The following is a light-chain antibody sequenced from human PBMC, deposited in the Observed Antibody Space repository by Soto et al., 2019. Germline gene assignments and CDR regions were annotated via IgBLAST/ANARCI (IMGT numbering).Light chain of an antibody. V-gene: IGLV1-44*01. CDR1: SSNIARNT. Sequence: QSVLTQSPSASGTPGQRVTMSCSGSSSNIARNTVNWYQQLPGTAPKLLIYSNNQRPSGVPDRFSGSKSGTSASLAISGLQSEDEADYYCAAWDDSLKGWLFGGGTKRPS. CDR2: SNN. J-gene: IGLJ3*02. CDR3: AAWDDSLKGWL.